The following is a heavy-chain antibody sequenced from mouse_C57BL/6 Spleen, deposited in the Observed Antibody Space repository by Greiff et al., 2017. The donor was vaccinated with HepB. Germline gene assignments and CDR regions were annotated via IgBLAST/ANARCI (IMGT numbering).Heavy chain of an antibody. V-gene: IGHV14-4*01. D-gene: IGHD4-1*01. CDR3: TRGWDEGYYAMDY. CDR1: GFNIKDDY. J-gene: IGHJ4*01. Sequence: EVQLQESGAELVRPGASVKLSCTASGFNIKDDYMHWVKQRPEQGLEWIGWIDPENGDTEYASKFQGKATITADTSSNTAYLQLSSLTSEDTAVYYCTRGWDEGYYAMDYWGQGTSVTVSS. CDR2: IDPENGDT.